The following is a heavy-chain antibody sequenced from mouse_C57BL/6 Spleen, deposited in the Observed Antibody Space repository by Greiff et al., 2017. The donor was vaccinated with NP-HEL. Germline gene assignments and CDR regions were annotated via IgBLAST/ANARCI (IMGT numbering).Heavy chain of an antibody. CDR3: TTGGFY. V-gene: IGHV14-4*01. J-gene: IGHJ2*01. Sequence: EVKLVESGAELVRPGASVKLSCTASGFNIKDDYMHWVKQRPEQGLEWIGWIDPENGDTEYASKFQGKATITADTSSNTAYLQLSSLTSEDTAVYYCTTGGFYWGQGTTLTVSS. CDR1: GFNIKDDY. CDR2: IDPENGDT.